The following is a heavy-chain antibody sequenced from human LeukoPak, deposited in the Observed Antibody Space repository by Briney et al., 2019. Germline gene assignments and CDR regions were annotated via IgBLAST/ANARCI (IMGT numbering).Heavy chain of an antibody. CDR2: ISYDGSNK. CDR1: GFTIRIYG. Sequence: GGSLRLSCAVSGFTIRIYGMHWVRQAPGKGLEWVAVISYDGSNKYYADSVKGRFTISRDNSKNTLYLQMNSLRAEDTAVYYCARDRLDDILTGYFPFTFDYWGQGTLVTVSS. V-gene: IGHV3-30*03. J-gene: IGHJ4*02. D-gene: IGHD3-9*01. CDR3: ARDRLDDILTGYFPFTFDY.